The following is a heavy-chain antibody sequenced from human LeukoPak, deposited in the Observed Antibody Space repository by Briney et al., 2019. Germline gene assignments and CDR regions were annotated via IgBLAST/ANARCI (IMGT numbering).Heavy chain of an antibody. CDR3: AKDIFVGGYYDSSGYLLYGMDV. CDR2: ISWNSGSI. J-gene: IGHJ6*02. Sequence: GRSLRLSCAASGFTFDDYAMHWVRQAPGKGLEWVSGISWNSGSIGYADSVKGRFTISRDNAKNSLYLQMNSLRAEDTALYYCAKDIFVGGYYDSSGYLLYGMDVWGQGTTVTVSS. D-gene: IGHD3-22*01. V-gene: IGHV3-9*01. CDR1: GFTFDDYA.